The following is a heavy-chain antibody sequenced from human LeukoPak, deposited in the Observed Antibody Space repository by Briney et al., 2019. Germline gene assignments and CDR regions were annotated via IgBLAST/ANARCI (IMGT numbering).Heavy chain of an antibody. Sequence: GASVKVSCKASGYTFTGYYMHWVRQAPGQGLEWMGWINPNSGGTNYAQKFQGRVTMTRDTSINTAYMELRRLRSDDTAVYYCARGWGFGELLGWFDPWGQGTLVTVSS. CDR2: INPNSGGT. V-gene: IGHV1-2*02. CDR1: GYTFTGYY. CDR3: ARGWGFGELLGWFDP. D-gene: IGHD3-10*01. J-gene: IGHJ5*02.